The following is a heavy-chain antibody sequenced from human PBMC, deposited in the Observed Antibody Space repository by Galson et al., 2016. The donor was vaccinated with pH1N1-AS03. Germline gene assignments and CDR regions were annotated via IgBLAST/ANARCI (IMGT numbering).Heavy chain of an antibody. CDR1: RFIFSSYQ. J-gene: IGHJ4*02. CDR3: TTVAGTYYNGAY. D-gene: IGHD3-10*01. CDR2: YGGSDENT. V-gene: IGHV3-23*01. Sequence: LRLSCAASRFIFSSYQMSWVRQAPGKGLEWVSTYGGSDENTYYADSVKGRLTISRDSSKNTLYLQMNTLRAEDTALYYCTTVAGTYYNGAYWGQGSLVTVSS.